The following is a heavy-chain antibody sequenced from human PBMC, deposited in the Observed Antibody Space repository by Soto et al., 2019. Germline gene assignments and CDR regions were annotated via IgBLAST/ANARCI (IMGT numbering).Heavy chain of an antibody. CDR3: TTSIVVVISCDY. J-gene: IGHJ4*02. Sequence: GGSLRLSCAASGFTFSSYWMHWVRQAPGKGLEWVGRIKSKTDGGTTDYAAPVKGRFTISRDDSKNTLYLQMNSLKTEDTAVYYCTTSIVVVISCDYWGQGTLVTVSS. D-gene: IGHD2-2*01. CDR2: IKSKTDGGTT. V-gene: IGHV3-15*01. CDR1: GFTFSSYW.